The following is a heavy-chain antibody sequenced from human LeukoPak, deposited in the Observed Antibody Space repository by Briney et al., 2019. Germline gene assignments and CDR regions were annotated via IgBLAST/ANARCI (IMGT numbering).Heavy chain of an antibody. CDR2: IRSEPYGGTI. Sequence: GGSLRLSCTASGFTFGDYAMSWVRQAPGKGLEWVGFIRSEPYGGTIEYAASVKGRFTISRDDSKSIAYLQMNSLKTEDTALYYCTREGSSWENWFDPWGQGTLVTVSS. D-gene: IGHD6-13*01. CDR1: GFTFGDYA. V-gene: IGHV3-49*04. CDR3: TREGSSWENWFDP. J-gene: IGHJ5*02.